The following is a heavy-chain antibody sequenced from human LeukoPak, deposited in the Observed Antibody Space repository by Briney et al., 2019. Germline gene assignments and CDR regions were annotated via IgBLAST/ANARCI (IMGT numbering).Heavy chain of an antibody. CDR2: IYYSGST. J-gene: IGHJ4*02. Sequence: SETLSLTCTVSGGSISSYYWRWIRQPPGKGLEWIGYIYYSGSTNYNPSLKSRVTISVDTSKNQFSLKLSSVTAADTAVYYCARQPARGYYFGSFDYWGQGTLVTVSS. CDR1: GGSISSYY. V-gene: IGHV4-59*08. D-gene: IGHD3-22*01. CDR3: ARQPARGYYFGSFDY.